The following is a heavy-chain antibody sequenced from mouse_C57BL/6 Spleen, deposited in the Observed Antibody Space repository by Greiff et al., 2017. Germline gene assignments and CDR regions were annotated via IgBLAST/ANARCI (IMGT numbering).Heavy chain of an antibody. CDR1: GYTFTDYN. Sequence: EVQLQQSGPELVKPGASVKIPCKASGYTFTDYNMDWVKQSHGKSLEWIGDINPNNGGTIYNQKFKGKATLTVDKSSSTAYRELRSLTSEDTAVYYCARYYYSNRGAMDYWGQGTSVTVSS. D-gene: IGHD2-5*01. J-gene: IGHJ4*01. CDR2: INPNNGGT. CDR3: ARYYYSNRGAMDY. V-gene: IGHV1-18*01.